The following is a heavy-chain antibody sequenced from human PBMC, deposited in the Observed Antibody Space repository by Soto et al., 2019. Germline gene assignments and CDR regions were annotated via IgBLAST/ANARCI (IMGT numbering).Heavy chain of an antibody. Sequence: ASVKVSCKASGYTFTSYGISWVRQAPGQGLEWMGWISAYNGNTNYAQKLQGRVTMTTDTSTSTAYMELRSLRSDDTAVYYCASAPLRRVCSGGSCYDYWGQGTLVTVAS. CDR2: ISAYNGNT. J-gene: IGHJ4*02. CDR3: ASAPLRRVCSGGSCYDY. CDR1: GYTFTSYG. V-gene: IGHV1-18*01. D-gene: IGHD2-15*01.